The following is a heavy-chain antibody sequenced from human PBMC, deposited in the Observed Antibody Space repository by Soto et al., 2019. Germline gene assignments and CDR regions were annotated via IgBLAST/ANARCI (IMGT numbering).Heavy chain of an antibody. Sequence: XGSLRVSAAGSGFTPTTRPLSGVRQPPGKGLEWVTTISGTASRTYYVDSVKGRFFISRDNSKNTVTLQMNNLTLDDTAVYYCATSFRYFDNWGQVTRVTVAS. CDR2: ISGTASRT. CDR1: GFTPTTRP. V-gene: IGHV3-23*01. CDR3: ATSFRYFDN. J-gene: IGHJ4*02. D-gene: IGHD3-9*01.